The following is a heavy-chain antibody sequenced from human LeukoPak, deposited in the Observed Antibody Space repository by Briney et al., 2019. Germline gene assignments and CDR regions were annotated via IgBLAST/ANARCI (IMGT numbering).Heavy chain of an antibody. J-gene: IGHJ3*02. Sequence: SETLSLTCTVSGGSISSGGYYWSWIRQPPGKGLEWIGYIYHSGSTYYNPSLKSRVTISVDRSKNQFSLKLSSVTAADTAVYYCARLSGFNYYYDSSGPEGANAFDIWGQGTMVTVSS. CDR1: GGSISSGGYY. CDR3: ARLSGFNYYYDSSGPEGANAFDI. V-gene: IGHV4-30-2*01. D-gene: IGHD3-22*01. CDR2: IYHSGST.